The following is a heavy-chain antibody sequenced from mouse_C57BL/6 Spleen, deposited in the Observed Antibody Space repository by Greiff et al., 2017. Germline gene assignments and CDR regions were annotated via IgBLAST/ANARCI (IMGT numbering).Heavy chain of an antibody. D-gene: IGHD2-4*01. CDR1: GYTFTDYN. J-gene: IGHJ4*01. CDR2: INPNNGGT. V-gene: IGHV1-22*01. Sequence: VQLQQSGPELVKPGASVKMSCKASGYTFTDYNMHWVKQSHGKSLEWIGYINPNNGGTSYNQKFKGKATLTVNTSSSTAYMELRSLTSEYSAVYDCARGGLRRRAMDYWGQGTSVTVSS. CDR3: ARGGLRRRAMDY.